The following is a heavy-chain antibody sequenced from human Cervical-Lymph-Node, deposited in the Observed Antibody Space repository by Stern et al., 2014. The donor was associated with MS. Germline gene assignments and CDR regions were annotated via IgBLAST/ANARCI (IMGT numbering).Heavy chain of an antibody. Sequence: QVQLLQPGAEVKKPGASVKVSCKASGYTFTSYYVHWVRQAPGEGLEWMGIIDPSGGSTSYAQKFQGRVTLTRDTSTSTVYMELNSLRSDDTAMYYCAREHTAMGFGYWGQGTLVTVSS. D-gene: IGHD5-18*01. J-gene: IGHJ4*02. CDR3: AREHTAMGFGY. CDR2: IDPSGGST. CDR1: GYTFTSYY. V-gene: IGHV1-46*01.